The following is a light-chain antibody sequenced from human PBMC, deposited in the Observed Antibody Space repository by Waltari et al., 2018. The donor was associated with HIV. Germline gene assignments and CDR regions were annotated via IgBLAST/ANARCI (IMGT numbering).Light chain of an antibody. V-gene: IGLV3-19*01. J-gene: IGLJ3*02. CDR3: NSRDSSGHWF. Sequence: SSELAQDPAVSVALGQTVRITCQGDSVRSYYASWYQQKPGQAPVLVVYGENNRPSGIPDRFSGSSSGTTASLTIAGAHAEDEADYYCNSRDSSGHWFFGGGTKVTVL. CDR1: SVRSYY. CDR2: GEN.